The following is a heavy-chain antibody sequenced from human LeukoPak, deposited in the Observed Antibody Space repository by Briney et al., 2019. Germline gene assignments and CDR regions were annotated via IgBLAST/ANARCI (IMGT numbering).Heavy chain of an antibody. CDR1: GGSLINGSYY. D-gene: IGHD3-3*01. Sequence: SETLSLTCTVSGGSLINGSYYWRWLRQPAGMGLKWLGSIYTRGRTNYYPSLKSRVTISVDTSKYQFSLELSSVTAADTAVYYCSRDKRFLEWGGSYYYYYGMDVWGQGTTVTVSS. J-gene: IGHJ6*02. CDR2: IYTRGRT. V-gene: IGHV4-61*02. CDR3: SRDKRFLEWGGSYYYYYGMDV.